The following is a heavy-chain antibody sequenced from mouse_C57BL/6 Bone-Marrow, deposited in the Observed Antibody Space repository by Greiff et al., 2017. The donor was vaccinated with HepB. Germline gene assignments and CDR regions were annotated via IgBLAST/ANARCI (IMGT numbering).Heavy chain of an antibody. V-gene: IGHV1-63*01. J-gene: IGHJ2*01. Sequence: VKLMESGAELVRPGTSVKMSCKASGYTFTNYWIGWAKQRPGHGLEWIGDIYPGGGYTNYNEKFKGKATLTADKSSSTAYMQFSSLTSEDSAIYYCARYAPIYYYGSSYENFDYWGQGTTLTVSS. CDR3: ARYAPIYYYGSSYENFDY. CDR1: GYTFTNYW. D-gene: IGHD1-1*01. CDR2: IYPGGGYT.